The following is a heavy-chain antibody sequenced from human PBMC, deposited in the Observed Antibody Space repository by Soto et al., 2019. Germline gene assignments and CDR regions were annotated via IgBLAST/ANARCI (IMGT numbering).Heavy chain of an antibody. CDR3: AGPLSSYGVMDV. Sequence: QVQLQESGPGLVKPSATLSLTCTVSGGSVSSGSYYWGWIRPPPGKGLEWIGYIYYSGSTNYKPPLTSRVTLPVDTSNNLVALKLSSVAAADTAVSYFAGPLSSYGVMDVWGQGTTVTVSS. CDR2: IYYSGST. J-gene: IGHJ6*02. CDR1: GGSVSSGSYY. V-gene: IGHV4-61*01. D-gene: IGHD5-18*01.